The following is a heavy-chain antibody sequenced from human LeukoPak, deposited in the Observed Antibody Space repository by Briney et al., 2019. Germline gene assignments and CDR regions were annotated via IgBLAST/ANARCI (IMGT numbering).Heavy chain of an antibody. CDR2: INHSGST. D-gene: IGHD2-2*01. V-gene: IGHV4-34*01. CDR1: GGSFSGYY. CDR3: ARGQIVVVPAAKVYYYYGMDV. J-gene: IGHJ6*02. Sequence: PSETLSLTCAVYGGSFSGYYWSWIRQPPGKGLEWIGKINHSGSTNYNPSLKSRVTISVDTSKNQSSLKLSSVTAADTAVYYCARGQIVVVPAAKVYYYYGMDVWGQGTTVTVSS.